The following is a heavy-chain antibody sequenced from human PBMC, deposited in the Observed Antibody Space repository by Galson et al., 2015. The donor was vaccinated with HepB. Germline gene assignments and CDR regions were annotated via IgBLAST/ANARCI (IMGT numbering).Heavy chain of an antibody. CDR2: IYYSGSA. Sequence: SETLSLTCTVSGDSVSSGSYYWSWIRQPPGKGLEWIGYIYYSGSANYNPSLKSRVTISVDTSKNQFSLKLSSVIAADTAVYYCSRTARVTVAFDIWGQGTVVTVSS. D-gene: IGHD4-11*01. J-gene: IGHJ3*02. CDR1: GDSVSSGSYY. V-gene: IGHV4-61*01. CDR3: SRTARVTVAFDI.